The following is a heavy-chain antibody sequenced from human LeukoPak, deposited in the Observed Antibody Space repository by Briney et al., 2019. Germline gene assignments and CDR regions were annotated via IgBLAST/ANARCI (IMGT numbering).Heavy chain of an antibody. V-gene: IGHV1-69*05. CDR1: GGTFSSCA. J-gene: IGHJ4*02. Sequence: AASVKVSCKASGGTFSSCAISWVRQAPGQGLEWMGGIIPIFGTANYAQKFQGRVTITTDESTSTAYMELSSLRSEDTAVYYCARGLDSSGCFDYWGQGTLVTVSS. CDR2: IIPIFGTA. D-gene: IGHD6-19*01. CDR3: ARGLDSSGCFDY.